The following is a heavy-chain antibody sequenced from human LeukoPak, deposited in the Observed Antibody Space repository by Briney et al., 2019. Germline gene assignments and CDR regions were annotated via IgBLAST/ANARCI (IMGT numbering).Heavy chain of an antibody. CDR3: ARDRDGYNHADY. J-gene: IGHJ4*02. D-gene: IGHD5-24*01. CDR1: GGSISSGGQY. CDR2: IYSSGTT. V-gene: IGHV4-30-4*08. Sequence: SETLSLTCTVSGGSISSGGQYWSWIRQHPGKGLEWIGYIYSSGTTYYSPSLKSRIIISLDTSKNQFSLTLSSVTAADTAVYYCARDRDGYNHADYWGQGTLVTVSS.